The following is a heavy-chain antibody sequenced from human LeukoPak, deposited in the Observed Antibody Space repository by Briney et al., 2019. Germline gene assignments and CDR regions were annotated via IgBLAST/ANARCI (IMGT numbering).Heavy chain of an antibody. CDR3: ARNMGYCSGGSCYYHYFDY. CDR2: IYYSGST. V-gene: IGHV4-59*08. Sequence: PSETLSLTCTVSGGSISSYYRSWIRQPPGKGLEWIGYIYYSGSTNYNPSLKSRVTISVDTSKNQFSLKLSSVTAADTAVYYCARNMGYCSGGSCYYHYFDYWGQGTLVTVSS. D-gene: IGHD2-15*01. J-gene: IGHJ4*02. CDR1: GGSISSYY.